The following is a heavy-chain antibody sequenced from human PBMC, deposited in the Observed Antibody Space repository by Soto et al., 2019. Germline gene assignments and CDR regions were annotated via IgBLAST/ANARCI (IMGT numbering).Heavy chain of an antibody. CDR3: ARGGYYDSSGSRNYYYYGMNV. Sequence: GASVKVSCKASGYTFTNYGISWVRQAPGQGLEWMGWINVYNGNTKYAQILQGRVSLTTDTSTNTAYMELRSLRSDDTAMYFCARGGYYDSSGSRNYYYYGMNVSGQGTTVTVSS. CDR1: GYTFTNYG. D-gene: IGHD3-22*01. J-gene: IGHJ6*02. V-gene: IGHV1-18*01. CDR2: INVYNGNT.